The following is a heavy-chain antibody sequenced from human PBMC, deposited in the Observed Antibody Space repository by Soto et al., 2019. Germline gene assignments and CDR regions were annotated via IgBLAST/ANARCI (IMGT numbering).Heavy chain of an antibody. CDR2: IIPILGIA. D-gene: IGHD4-17*01. J-gene: IGHJ6*02. Sequence: QVQLVQSGAEVKKPGSSVKVSCKASGGTFSSYTISWVRQAPGQGLEWMGRIIPILGIANYAQKFQGRVTLTADKSTSTAYMELSSLSSEDTAVYYCASFPLNHYYGDYEDVNYYYGMDVWGQGTTVTVSS. CDR1: GGTFSSYT. V-gene: IGHV1-69*02. CDR3: ASFPLNHYYGDYEDVNYYYGMDV.